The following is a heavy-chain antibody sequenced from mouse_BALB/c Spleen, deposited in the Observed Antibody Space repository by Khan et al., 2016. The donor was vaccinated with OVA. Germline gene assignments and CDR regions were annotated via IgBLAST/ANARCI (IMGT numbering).Heavy chain of an antibody. Sequence: QVQLKESGTELVRPGASVKLSCKASGYTFTSYWINWVKQRPGQGLEWIGNIYPSDSYTNFNQKFKDKATLTVDKSSSTAYMQLSSPTSEDSAVDYCTREGVGGSSFAYWGQRTLVTVSA. CDR3: TREGVGGSSFAY. J-gene: IGHJ3*01. V-gene: IGHV1-69*02. CDR1: GYTFTSYW. D-gene: IGHD1-1*02. CDR2: IYPSDSYT.